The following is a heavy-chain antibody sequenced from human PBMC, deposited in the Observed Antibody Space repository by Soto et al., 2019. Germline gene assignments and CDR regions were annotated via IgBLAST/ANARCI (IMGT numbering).Heavy chain of an antibody. Sequence: SVKVSCKASGGTFSTSSFVWVRQGPGQGLEWMGGIIPIFTRTNFAQKFQGRVTFSADESTRTTYMELRSLTSEDTAIYYCARDVVRSTAGDSWGLGTLVTVSS. D-gene: IGHD2-15*01. CDR2: IIPIFTRT. CDR3: ARDVVRSTAGDS. V-gene: IGHV1-69*13. J-gene: IGHJ4*02. CDR1: GGTFSTSS.